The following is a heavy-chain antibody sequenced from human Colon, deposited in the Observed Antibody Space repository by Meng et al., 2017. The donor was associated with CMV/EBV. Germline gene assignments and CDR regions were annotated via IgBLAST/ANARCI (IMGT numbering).Heavy chain of an antibody. CDR2: IYRGGSP. D-gene: IGHD3-10*01. CDR1: GFFVSNTY. J-gene: IGHJ4*02. V-gene: IGHV3-53*01. CDR3: ALSYGANQPFDS. Sequence: GGSLRLSCAGSGFFVSNTYINWVRQAPGKGLEWVSVIYRGGSPFYTDSVKGRFTISRDISKNTVSLQMNSLRVEDTAVYYCALSYGANQPFDSWGPGTLVTVSS.